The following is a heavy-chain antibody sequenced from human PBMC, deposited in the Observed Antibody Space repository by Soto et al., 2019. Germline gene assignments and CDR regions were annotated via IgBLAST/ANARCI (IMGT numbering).Heavy chain of an antibody. D-gene: IGHD2-21*01. CDR1: DGSVSSGSYY. J-gene: IGHJ3*02. V-gene: IGHV4-61*01. Sequence: QVQLQESGPGLVKPSETLSLTCTVSDGSVSSGSYYWNWIRQPPGKGLEWIGDIDYSGRTHYKPTPQSRVTISVDTSRNRFSLRLSSVTAADTAIYCCARYRGEPTFAFDIWGQGTMVTVGS. CDR2: IDYSGRT. CDR3: ARYRGEPTFAFDI.